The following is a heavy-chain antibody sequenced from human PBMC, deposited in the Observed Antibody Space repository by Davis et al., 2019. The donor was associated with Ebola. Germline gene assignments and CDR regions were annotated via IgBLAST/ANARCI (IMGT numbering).Heavy chain of an antibody. V-gene: IGHV4-34*01. Sequence: MPSETLSLTCAVYGGSFSGYYWSWIRQPPGKGLEWIGSIYYSGSTYYNPSLKSRVTISVDTSKNQFSLKLSSVTAADTAVYYCARHENQQWLVHYWGQGTLVTVSS. J-gene: IGHJ4*02. D-gene: IGHD6-19*01. CDR2: IYYSGST. CDR1: GGSFSGYY. CDR3: ARHENQQWLVHY.